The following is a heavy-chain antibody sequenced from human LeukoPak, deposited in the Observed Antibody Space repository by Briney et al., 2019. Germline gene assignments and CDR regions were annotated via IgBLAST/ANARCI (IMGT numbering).Heavy chain of an antibody. CDR3: SRVVTTVTTWHFDP. V-gene: IGHV3-48*03. CDR1: GFTFSTYE. J-gene: IGHJ2*01. Sequence: SGGSLRLSCVASGFTFSTYEMNWVRQAPGKGLEWVSYISTSGIEHYADSVRGRFTISRDNAKKSEYLQMNSLRVDDTAVYYCSRVVTTVTTWHFDPWGRGTLVTVFS. D-gene: IGHD4-17*01. CDR2: ISTSGIE.